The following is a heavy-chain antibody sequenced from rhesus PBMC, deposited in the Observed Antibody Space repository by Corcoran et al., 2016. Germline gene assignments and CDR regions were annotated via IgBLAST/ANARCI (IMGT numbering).Heavy chain of an antibody. CDR3: ARHWRYCSGGVCPNWYFDL. J-gene: IGHJ2*01. D-gene: IGHD2-8*01. Sequence: QVQLQESGPGLAKPSETLSLTCAVSGYSISSGYYWGWIRQPPGKRLEYIGNISGRSGGPYNNPPLNRRVTISKDTSKNQFSRKLSSVTAADTAVYYCARHWRYCSGGVCPNWYFDLWGPGTPITISS. CDR1: GYSISSGYY. CDR2: ISGRSGGP. V-gene: IGHV4-99*01.